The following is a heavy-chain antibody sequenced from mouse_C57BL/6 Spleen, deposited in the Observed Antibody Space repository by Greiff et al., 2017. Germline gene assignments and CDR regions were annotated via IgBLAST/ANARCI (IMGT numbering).Heavy chain of an antibody. J-gene: IGHJ4*01. D-gene: IGHD3-2*02. CDR1: GYTFTSYW. Sequence: QVQLQQPGAELVKPGASVKMSCKASGYTFTSYWITWVKQRPGQGLEWIGDIYPGSGSTNYNEKFKSKATLTVDTSSSTAYMQLSSLTSEDSAVYYCARSDSAGPYYYAMDYWGQGTSVTVSS. CDR2: IYPGSGST. CDR3: ARSDSAGPYYYAMDY. V-gene: IGHV1-55*01.